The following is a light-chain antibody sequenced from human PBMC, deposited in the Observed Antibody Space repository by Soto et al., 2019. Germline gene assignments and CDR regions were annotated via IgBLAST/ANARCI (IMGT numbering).Light chain of an antibody. V-gene: IGLV2-14*01. Sequence: QSALTQPASVSGSPGQSITISCTGTSSDVGGYNYVSWYQQHPGKAPKLMIYDVSNRPSGVSNRFSGSKSGNTASLTISGLQAEDEADYYCSSYTCSSTYVFATGTKVTLL. J-gene: IGLJ1*01. CDR1: SSDVGGYNY. CDR2: DVS. CDR3: SSYTCSSTYV.